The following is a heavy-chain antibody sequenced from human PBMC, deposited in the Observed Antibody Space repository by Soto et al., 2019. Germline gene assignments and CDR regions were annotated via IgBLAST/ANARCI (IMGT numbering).Heavy chain of an antibody. D-gene: IGHD6-13*01. Sequence: EVQLVESGGGLVQPGRSLRLSCAASGFTFDDYAMHWVRQAPGKGLEWVSGISWNSGSIGYADSVKGRFTISRDNAKNSLYLQMNSLRAEDMALYYCAKGAGIAAAGTFPWFDPWGQGTLVTVSS. CDR3: AKGAGIAAAGTFPWFDP. CDR2: ISWNSGSI. CDR1: GFTFDDYA. J-gene: IGHJ5*02. V-gene: IGHV3-9*03.